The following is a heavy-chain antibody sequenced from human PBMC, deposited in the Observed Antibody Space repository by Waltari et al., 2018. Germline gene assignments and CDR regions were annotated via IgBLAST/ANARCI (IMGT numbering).Heavy chain of an antibody. V-gene: IGHV3-74*01. Sequence: EEQLVESGGGLIQPGESLRVSCAVSGFTFTKYWMNWVRQSPGKGLVWVARINSDGSDTRYADFVKGRFTISRDNAKNTVYLQMKSLRAEDTAVYFCARVARKTYSSPVPGRDYYYGMDVWGLGTTVTVSS. D-gene: IGHD3-22*01. CDR3: ARVARKTYSSPVPGRDYYYGMDV. J-gene: IGHJ6*02. CDR1: GFTFTKYW. CDR2: INSDGSDT.